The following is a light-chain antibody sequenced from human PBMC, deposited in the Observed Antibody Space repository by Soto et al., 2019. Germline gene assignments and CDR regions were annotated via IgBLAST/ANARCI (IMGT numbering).Light chain of an antibody. CDR3: QQYGNLPIT. Sequence: DIQMTQSPSSLSASIGDRVTITCQASQDISNYLSSYQQKPGKAHNLLICDASNLKTGVPSRFSGSGSGTDFIFTISSLQPEDIATYSCQQYGNLPITFGQGTRLEIK. J-gene: IGKJ5*01. V-gene: IGKV1-33*01. CDR1: QDISNY. CDR2: DAS.